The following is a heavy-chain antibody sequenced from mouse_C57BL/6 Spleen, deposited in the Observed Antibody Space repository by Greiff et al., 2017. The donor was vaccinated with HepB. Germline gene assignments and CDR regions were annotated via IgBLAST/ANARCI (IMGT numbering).Heavy chain of an antibody. CDR1: GYSITSGYY. D-gene: IGHD2-4*01. CDR2: ISYDGSN. Sequence: DVKLQESGPGLVKPSQSLSLTCSVTGYSITSGYYWNWIRQFPGNKLEWMGYISYDGSNNYNPSLKNRISITRDTSKNQFFLKLNSVTTEDTATYYCARAIYYDYGFAYWGQGTLVTVSA. V-gene: IGHV3-6*01. J-gene: IGHJ3*01. CDR3: ARAIYYDYGFAY.